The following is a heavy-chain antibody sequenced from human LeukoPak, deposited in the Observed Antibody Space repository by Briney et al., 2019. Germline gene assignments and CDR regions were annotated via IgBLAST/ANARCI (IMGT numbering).Heavy chain of an antibody. CDR1: GYTFTGYY. D-gene: IGHD1-20*01. CDR3: ARDTSITGTTGGY. CDR2: INPNSGGT. J-gene: IGHJ4*02. Sequence: ASVKVSCKASGYTFTGYYMHWVRQAPGQGLEWMGWINPNSGGTNYAQKFQGRVTMTRGTSISTAYMELSRLRSDDTAVYYCARDTSITGTTGGYWGQGTLVTVSS. V-gene: IGHV1-2*02.